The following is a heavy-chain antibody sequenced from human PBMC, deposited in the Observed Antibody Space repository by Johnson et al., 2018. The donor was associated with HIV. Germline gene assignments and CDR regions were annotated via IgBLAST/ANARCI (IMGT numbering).Heavy chain of an antibody. Sequence: VQLVESGGGVVQPGRSLRLSCAASGFTFSSYGMHWVRQAPGKGLEWVAVISYDGSNKYYADSVKGRFTIPRDNSKNTLYLQMNSLRAEDTAVYYCARGPYTWIRGLSLEHHDAFDIWGQGTMVTVSS. CDR2: ISYDGSNK. CDR1: GFTFSSYG. J-gene: IGHJ3*02. D-gene: IGHD5-18*01. V-gene: IGHV3-30*19. CDR3: ARGPYTWIRGLSLEHHDAFDI.